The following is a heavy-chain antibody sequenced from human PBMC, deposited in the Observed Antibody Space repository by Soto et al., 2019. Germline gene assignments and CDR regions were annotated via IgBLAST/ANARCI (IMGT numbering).Heavy chain of an antibody. V-gene: IGHV1-18*01. CDR2: ISAYNGNT. Sequence: ASVKVSCKASGYSFSSFGISWVRQAPGQGLEWMGWISAYNGNTNYVQKLQGRVTMTTDTSTSTAYMELRSLRFDDTAVYCCARFSRVAMIIVAQGVGNWFDPWGQGTLVTVSS. J-gene: IGHJ5*02. CDR1: GYSFSSFG. CDR3: ARFSRVAMIIVAQGVGNWFDP. D-gene: IGHD3-22*01.